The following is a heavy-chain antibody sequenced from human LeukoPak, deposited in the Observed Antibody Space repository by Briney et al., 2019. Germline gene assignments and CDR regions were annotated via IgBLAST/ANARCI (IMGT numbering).Heavy chain of an antibody. D-gene: IGHD2-2*01. CDR1: GYTFTMYY. CDR2: TNPSDGAT. J-gene: IGHJ5*02. CDR3: ARYGDSSTSYNWFDP. V-gene: IGHV1-46*01. Sequence: ASVKVSCKASGYTFTMYYIHWVRQAPGQGLEWMGMTNPSDGATTYAQRFQGRVTMTRDMSTTTVYMDLRSLRSEDTAVYYCARYGDSSTSYNWFDPWGQGTLVTVSS.